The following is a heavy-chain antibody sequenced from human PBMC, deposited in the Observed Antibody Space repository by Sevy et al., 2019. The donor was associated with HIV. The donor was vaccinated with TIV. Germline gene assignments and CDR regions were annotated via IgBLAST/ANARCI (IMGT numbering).Heavy chain of an antibody. CDR1: GITLSDAW. Sequence: GGFLRLSCAASGITLSDAWVIWVRQAPGKGLEWVGHINRRTDGGTTDYAAPVKGRFTVSRDDSKDMVFLHMDSLKTEDTGVYFCATMGQNPQDYYYIYAMDVWGQGTTVTVSS. V-gene: IGHV3-15*01. CDR3: ATMGQNPQDYYYIYAMDV. J-gene: IGHJ6*02. CDR2: INRRTDGGTT. D-gene: IGHD1-26*01.